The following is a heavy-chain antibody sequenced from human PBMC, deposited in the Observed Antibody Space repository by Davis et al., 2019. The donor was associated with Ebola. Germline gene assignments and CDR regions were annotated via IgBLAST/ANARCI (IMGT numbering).Heavy chain of an antibody. CDR1: GFTFSSYA. CDR2: ISYDGSNK. D-gene: IGHD3-22*01. Sequence: GESLKISCAASGFTFSSYAMHWVRQAPGKGLEWVAVISYDGSNKYYADSVKGRFTISRDNPKNTLYLQMNSLRAEDTAVYYCARDQFKYYDTSGYFPLGYWGQGTLVTVPS. J-gene: IGHJ4*02. CDR3: ARDQFKYYDTSGYFPLGY. V-gene: IGHV3-30-3*01.